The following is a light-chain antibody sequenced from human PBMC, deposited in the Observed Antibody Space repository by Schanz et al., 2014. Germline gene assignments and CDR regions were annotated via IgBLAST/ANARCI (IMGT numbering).Light chain of an antibody. V-gene: IGLV2-14*01. Sequence: QSALTQPASVSGSPGQSITISCTGTSSDVGAYNYVSWYQQHPGKAPKLMIYDVSNRPSGVSNRFSGSKSGNTASLTISGXXXEDEADYYCSSFTSSMTGVFGGGTKLTVL. CDR3: SSFTSSMTGV. J-gene: IGLJ3*02. CDR2: DVS. CDR1: SSDVGAYNY.